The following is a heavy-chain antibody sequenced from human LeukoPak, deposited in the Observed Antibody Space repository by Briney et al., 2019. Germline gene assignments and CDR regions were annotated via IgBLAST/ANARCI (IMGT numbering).Heavy chain of an antibody. V-gene: IGHV4-34*01. Sequence: SETLSLTCAVYGGSFSGYYWSWIRQPPGKGLEWIGEINHSGSTIYNPSLKSQVTISVDTSKNQFSLKLSSVTAADTAVYYCARGSGWQLLDFDYWGQGTLVTVSS. D-gene: IGHD2-15*01. CDR2: INHSGST. J-gene: IGHJ4*02. CDR1: GGSFSGYY. CDR3: ARGSGWQLLDFDY.